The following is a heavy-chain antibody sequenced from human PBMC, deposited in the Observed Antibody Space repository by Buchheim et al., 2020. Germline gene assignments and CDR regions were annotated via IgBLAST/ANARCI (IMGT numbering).Heavy chain of an antibody. D-gene: IGHD6-13*01. CDR3: AREGIAAAGTNLMGFDY. CDR2: ISYDGSNN. V-gene: IGHV3-30-3*01. CDR1: GFTFSSYA. J-gene: IGHJ4*02. Sequence: QVQLVESGGGVVQPGRSLRLSCAASGFTFSSYAMHWVRQAPGKGLEWVAVISYDGSNNYYADSVKGRFTISRVNSKNTLYLQMNSLRAEDTAVYYCAREGIAAAGTNLMGFDYWCQGTL.